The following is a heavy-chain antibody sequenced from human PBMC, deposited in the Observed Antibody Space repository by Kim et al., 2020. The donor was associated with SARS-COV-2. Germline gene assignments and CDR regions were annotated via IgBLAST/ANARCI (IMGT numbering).Heavy chain of an antibody. J-gene: IGHJ4*02. D-gene: IGHD6-6*01. V-gene: IGHV3-48*03. CDR1: GFTFNTFA. CDR2: ISSSGSTI. CDR3: ARHWSSSAFDY. Sequence: GGSLRLSCAASGFTFNTFAINWVRQAPGKGLEWVSYISSSGSTIYYADSVRGRFTISRDNARNSLYLQMNSLRAEDTAVYYCARHWSSSAFDYWGQGTLV.